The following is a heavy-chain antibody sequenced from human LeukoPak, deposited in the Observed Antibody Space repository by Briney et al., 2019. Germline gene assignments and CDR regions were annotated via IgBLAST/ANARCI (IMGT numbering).Heavy chain of an antibody. CDR2: INIGGTNT. J-gene: IGHJ5*02. CDR3: ATDGAGFDT. Sequence: KPGGSLRLSCAASGFTFNDYYMSWIRQAPGKGLEWFSYINIGGTNTHYADSVKGRFTISRDNAKKSLYLEMNNLRAEDTAVYYCATDGAGFDTWGQGVLVTVSS. V-gene: IGHV3-11*01. CDR1: GFTFNDYY.